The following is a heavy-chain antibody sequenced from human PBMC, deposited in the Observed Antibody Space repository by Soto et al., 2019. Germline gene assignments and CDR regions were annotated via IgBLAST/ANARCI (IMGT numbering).Heavy chain of an antibody. D-gene: IGHD2-15*01. CDR2: ISFDGTTK. CDR1: GFSFSNYA. J-gene: IGHJ6*02. Sequence: PGGSLRLSCAASGFSFSNYAMHWVRQAPGKGLEWVAVISFDGTTKDYADSAKGRFSISRDNSKNTLSLQMNSLRAEEAAIYYCAKDLEYCRGARCYGLYSRMDVWGQGTTVTVSS. CDR3: AKDLEYCRGARCYGLYSRMDV. V-gene: IGHV3-30*18.